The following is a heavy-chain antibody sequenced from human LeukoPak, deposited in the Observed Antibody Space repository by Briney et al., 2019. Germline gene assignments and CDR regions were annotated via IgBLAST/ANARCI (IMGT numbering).Heavy chain of an antibody. CDR3: ARFRRLWNIVVVVAATPAWFDP. V-gene: IGHV6-1*01. CDR1: GDSVSSNSAA. D-gene: IGHD2-15*01. CDR2: TYYRSKWYN. J-gene: IGHJ5*02. Sequence: SQTLSLTCAISGDSVSSNSAAWNWIRQSPSRGLEWLGRTYYRSKWYNDYAVSVKSRITINPDTPKNQFSLQLNSVTAADTAVYYCARFRRLWNIVVVVAATPAWFDPWGQGTLVTVSS.